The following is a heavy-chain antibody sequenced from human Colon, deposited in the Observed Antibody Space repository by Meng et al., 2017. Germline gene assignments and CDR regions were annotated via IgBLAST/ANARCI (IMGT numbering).Heavy chain of an antibody. CDR3: AKDRAYDM. Sequence: GESLKISCAASGFTFSNYAMSWVRQAPGKGLEWVSAISGSGVITYYADSVRGRFTISRDNSKYTLYLQMNSLRAEDTAVYYYAKDRAYDMWDQGTIV. CDR2: ISGSGVIT. V-gene: IGHV3-23*01. CDR1: GFTFSNYA. J-gene: IGHJ3*02.